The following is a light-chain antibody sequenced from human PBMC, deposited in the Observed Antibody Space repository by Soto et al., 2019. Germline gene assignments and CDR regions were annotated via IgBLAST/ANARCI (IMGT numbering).Light chain of an antibody. Sequence: DIQMTQSPSTLSASVGDRVTITCRASQSISGSLAWYQQKPGKATKLLIYEASNIKSGVPSRFSGSGSGTEYTLTISSLQPDDFASYYCQQYNGYWTFGQGTKVEIK. CDR2: EAS. CDR3: QQYNGYWT. J-gene: IGKJ1*01. V-gene: IGKV1-5*03. CDR1: QSISGS.